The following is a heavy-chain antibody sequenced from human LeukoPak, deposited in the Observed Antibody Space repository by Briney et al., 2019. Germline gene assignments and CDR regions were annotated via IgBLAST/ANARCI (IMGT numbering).Heavy chain of an antibody. J-gene: IGHJ4*02. CDR1: GGSISSGSYY. V-gene: IGHV4-61*02. Sequence: SETLSLTCTVSGGSISSGSYYWSWIRQPAGKGLEWIGRIYTSGSTNYNPSLKSRVTISVDTSKNQFSLKLSSVTAADTAVYYCARDRGIGPYYFDYWGQGTLVTASS. CDR3: ARDRGIGPYYFDY. CDR2: IYTSGST. D-gene: IGHD6-13*01.